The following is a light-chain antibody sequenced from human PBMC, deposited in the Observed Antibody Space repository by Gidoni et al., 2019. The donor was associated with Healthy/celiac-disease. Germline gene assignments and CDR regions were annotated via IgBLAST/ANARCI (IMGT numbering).Light chain of an antibody. Sequence: QSVLTQPPSASGTPGQRVTISCSGISSNIGSNYVYWYQQLQGTAPKFLIYKNNQRPSGVPYRFSGSKSGTTASLAISGLRSEDEADYYCAAWDDSLSGRVFGGGTKLTVL. V-gene: IGLV1-47*01. CDR2: KNN. J-gene: IGLJ3*02. CDR3: AAWDDSLSGRV. CDR1: SSNIGSNY.